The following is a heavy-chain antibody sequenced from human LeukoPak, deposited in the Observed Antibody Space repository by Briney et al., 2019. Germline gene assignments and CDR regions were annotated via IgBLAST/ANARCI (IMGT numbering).Heavy chain of an antibody. D-gene: IGHD6-19*01. Sequence: SETLSLTCSVSGGSISSYYWSWFRQPAGKGLEWIGRVYSTGSTDYSPSLKSRVTMSVDTSNNQFSLKLSSVTAADTAVYYCARLGGWYFDYWGQGTLVTVSS. CDR3: ARLGGWYFDY. J-gene: IGHJ4*02. CDR2: VYSTGST. V-gene: IGHV4-4*07. CDR1: GGSISSYY.